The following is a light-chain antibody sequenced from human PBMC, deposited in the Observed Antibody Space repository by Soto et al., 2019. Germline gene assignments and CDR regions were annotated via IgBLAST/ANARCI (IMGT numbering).Light chain of an antibody. J-gene: IGLJ1*01. Sequence: QSVLTQPASVSGSPGQSITISCTGTSSDVGAYKYVSWYQQHPGKAPKLMIYEVSNRPSGVSNRFSGSKSGNTASLTISGLQAEDEADYYCSSYTSSTTLGVFGTGTKVTVL. CDR3: SSYTSSTTLGV. CDR1: SSDVGAYKY. V-gene: IGLV2-14*01. CDR2: EVS.